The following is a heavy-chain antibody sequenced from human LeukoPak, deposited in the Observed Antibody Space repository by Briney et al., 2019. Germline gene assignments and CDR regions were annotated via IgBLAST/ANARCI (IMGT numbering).Heavy chain of an antibody. D-gene: IGHD6-13*01. CDR1: GFTFNDYQ. CDR2: IYYSGST. CDR3: ARGGSYSSSHRGLDY. J-gene: IGHJ4*02. Sequence: LRLSCAASGFTFNDYQMNWIRQAPGKGPEWIGSIYYSGSTYYNPSLKSRVTISVDTSKNQFSLKLSSVTAADTAVYYCARGGSYSSSHRGLDYWGQGTLVTVSS. V-gene: IGHV4-38-2*01.